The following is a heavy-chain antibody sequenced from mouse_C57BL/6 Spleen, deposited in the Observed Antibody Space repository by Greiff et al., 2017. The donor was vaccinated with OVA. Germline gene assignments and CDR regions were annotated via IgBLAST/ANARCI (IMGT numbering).Heavy chain of an antibody. CDR3: ARWGGSSYVDV. D-gene: IGHD1-1*01. CDR2: INPGSGGT. Sequence: VQLQQSGAELVRPGTSVKVSCKASGYAFTNYLIEWVKQRPGQGLEWIGVINPGSGGTNYNEKFKGKATLTADKSSSTAYMQLSSLTSEDSAVYFCARWGGSSYVDVWGTGTTVTVSS. CDR1: GYAFTNYL. J-gene: IGHJ1*03. V-gene: IGHV1-54*01.